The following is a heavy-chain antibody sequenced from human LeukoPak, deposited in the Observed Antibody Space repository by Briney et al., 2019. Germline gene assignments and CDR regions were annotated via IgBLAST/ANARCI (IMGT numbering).Heavy chain of an antibody. J-gene: IGHJ4*02. V-gene: IGHV1-2*02. D-gene: IGHD3-10*01. CDR3: ARSWFGEMFLDY. CDR2: INPNSGGT. CDR1: GYTFTGYY. Sequence: GASVKVSCKASGYTFTGYYMHWVRQAPGQGLEWMGWINPNSGGTNYAQKFQGRVTMTRDTSISTAYLELSRLRSDDTAIYYCARSWFGEMFLDYWGQGTLVTVSS.